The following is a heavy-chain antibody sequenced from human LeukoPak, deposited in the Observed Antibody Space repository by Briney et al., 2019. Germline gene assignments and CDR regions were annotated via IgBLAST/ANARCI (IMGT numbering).Heavy chain of an antibody. D-gene: IGHD6-19*01. CDR3: TRPVAGTGYFDY. Sequence: PGRSLRLSCTASGFTFGDYAMSWFRQAPGKGLEWVGFIRSKAYGGTTEYAASVKGRFTISRDDSKTIAYLQMNSLKTEDTAVYYCTRPVAGTGYFDYWGQGTLVTVSS. J-gene: IGHJ4*02. V-gene: IGHV3-49*03. CDR2: IRSKAYGGTT. CDR1: GFTFGDYA.